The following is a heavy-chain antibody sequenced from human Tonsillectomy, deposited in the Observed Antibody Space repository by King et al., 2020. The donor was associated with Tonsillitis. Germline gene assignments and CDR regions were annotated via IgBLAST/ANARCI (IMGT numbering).Heavy chain of an antibody. Sequence: VQLVESGGGLVQPGRSLRLSCAASGFTFDDYAMHWVRQAPGKGLEWVSGVSWNSGSIGYADSVKGRFTISRDNAKNSLYLQMNSLRAEDTALYYCAKDSTRDRIAVAGNFDYWGQGTLVTVSS. D-gene: IGHD6-19*01. CDR1: GFTFDDYA. J-gene: IGHJ4*02. CDR2: VSWNSGSI. CDR3: AKDSTRDRIAVAGNFDY. V-gene: IGHV3-9*01.